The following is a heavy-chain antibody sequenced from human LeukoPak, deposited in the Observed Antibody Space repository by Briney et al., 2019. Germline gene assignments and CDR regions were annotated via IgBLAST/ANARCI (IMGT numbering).Heavy chain of an antibody. CDR3: AREDSRGYCCLQ. D-gene: IGHD3-22*01. CDR2: INPNSGGT. Sequence: ASVKVTFKSSAYSFTFYYMPWVRHAPGQGLEWMGWINPNSGGTNYAQKFQGRVTMTRETSISTAYMELSRLRSDDTAVYYCAREDSRGYCCLQGARGTLVTVSS. J-gene: IGHJ4*02. V-gene: IGHV1-2*02. CDR1: AYSFTFYY.